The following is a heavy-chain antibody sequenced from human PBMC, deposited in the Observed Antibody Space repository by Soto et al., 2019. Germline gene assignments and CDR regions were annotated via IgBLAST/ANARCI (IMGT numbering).Heavy chain of an antibody. CDR2: IYYSGST. V-gene: IGHV4-39*01. J-gene: IGHJ1*01. CDR1: GGSISSSSYY. Sequence: PSETLSLTCTVSGGSISSSSYYWGWIRQPPGKGLEWIGSIYYSGSTYYNPSLKSRVTISVDTSKNQFSLKLSSVTAADTAVYYCARMTTVTSPVGYFQHWGQGTLVTVSS. CDR3: ARMTTVTSPVGYFQH. D-gene: IGHD4-17*01.